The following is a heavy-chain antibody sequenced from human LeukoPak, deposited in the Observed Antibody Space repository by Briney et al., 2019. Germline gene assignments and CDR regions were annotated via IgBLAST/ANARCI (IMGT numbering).Heavy chain of an antibody. Sequence: ASVKVSCKASGGTFSSYAISWVRQAPGQGLEWMGRIIPILGIANYAQKFQGRVTITADKSTSTAYMELSSLRSEDTAVYYCAKGREGLYDSPDWDWFDPWGQGTLVTVSS. CDR2: IIPILGIA. D-gene: IGHD3-22*01. CDR3: AKGREGLYDSPDWDWFDP. CDR1: GGTFSSYA. V-gene: IGHV1-69*04. J-gene: IGHJ5*02.